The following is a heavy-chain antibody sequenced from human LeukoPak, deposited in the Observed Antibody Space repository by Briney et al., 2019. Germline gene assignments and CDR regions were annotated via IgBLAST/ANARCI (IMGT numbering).Heavy chain of an antibody. CDR1: GFTFSTYA. D-gene: IGHD3-16*02. CDR2: ISGRGIST. CDR3: AKSPYRFDALDI. V-gene: IGHV3-23*01. J-gene: IGHJ3*02. Sequence: PGGSLRLSCAASGFTFSTYAMSWVRQAPGKGLEWVSFISGRGISTYYADSVKGRFTISRDNSKNTLYLQMSSLRAEDTAVYYCAKSPYRFDALDIWGQGTMVTVSS.